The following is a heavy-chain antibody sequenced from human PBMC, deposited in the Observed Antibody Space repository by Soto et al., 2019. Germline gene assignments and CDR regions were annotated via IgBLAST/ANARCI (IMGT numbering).Heavy chain of an antibody. V-gene: IGHV4-34*01. J-gene: IGHJ5*02. CDR2: INHSGNT. CDR3: ARGYEVLTGYYP. CDR1: GGSFSGYY. Sequence: SETLSLTCAVYGGSFSGYYWSWIRQTPGKGLEWIAEINHSGNTHYNPSLKSRVTILLDASKNQFSLKLSSVTAADTAVYYCARGYEVLTGYYPWGQGTLVTVSS. D-gene: IGHD3-9*01.